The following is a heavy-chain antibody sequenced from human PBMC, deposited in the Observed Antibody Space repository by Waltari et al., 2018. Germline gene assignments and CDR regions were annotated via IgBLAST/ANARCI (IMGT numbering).Heavy chain of an antibody. V-gene: IGHV3-33*03. CDR1: GFTFSSYG. CDR3: ASTRGGYGDYASFDY. Sequence: QVQLVESGGGVVQPGRSLRLSCAASGFTFSSYGMHWVRQAPGKGLEWVAVIGYDGSNKYYADSVKGRFTISRDNSKNTLYLQMNSLRAEDTAVYYCASTRGGYGDYASFDYWGQGTLVTVSS. J-gene: IGHJ4*02. CDR2: IGYDGSNK. D-gene: IGHD4-17*01.